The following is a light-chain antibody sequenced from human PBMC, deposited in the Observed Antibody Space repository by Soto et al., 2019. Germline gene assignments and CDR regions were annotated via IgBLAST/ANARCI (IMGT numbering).Light chain of an antibody. CDR2: AAS. CDR1: QSISSY. J-gene: IGKJ1*01. Sequence: DIQMTQSPSSLSASVGDRVTITCRASQSISSYLNWYQQKPGKAPKRLIYAASSMQSGVPSRFSGSGTGTDFTFTISSLQPEDFATYYCQQSDSTPWTFGQGTKGEVK. V-gene: IGKV1-39*01. CDR3: QQSDSTPWT.